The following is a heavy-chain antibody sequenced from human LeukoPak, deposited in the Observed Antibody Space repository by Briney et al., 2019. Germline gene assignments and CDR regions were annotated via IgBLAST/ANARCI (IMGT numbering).Heavy chain of an antibody. CDR3: AKMQGYFDY. V-gene: IGHV3-21*04. Sequence: PGGSLRLSCVASGFTFSSNTMTWVRQAPGKGLEWVSSISTNSNYIYYADSVKGRFTISRDNSKNTLYLQMSSLRAEDTAVYYCAKMQGYFDYWVQGTLVTVSS. CDR1: GFTFSSNT. CDR2: ISTNSNYI. J-gene: IGHJ4*02.